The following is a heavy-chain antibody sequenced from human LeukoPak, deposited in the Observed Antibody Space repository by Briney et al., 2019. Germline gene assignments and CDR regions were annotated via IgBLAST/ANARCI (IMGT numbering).Heavy chain of an antibody. J-gene: IGHJ5*02. CDR2: IYSSGST. Sequence: PSETLSLTCTVSGGSISSYDWSWIRQPAGKGLEWIARIYSSGSTNYNPSLKSRVTTSVDTSKNQFSLKLSCVTATDTAVYYWARDMADSSGWSLQGGRHTGWFDPWGQGTLVTVSS. V-gene: IGHV4-4*07. D-gene: IGHD6-19*01. CDR1: GGSISSYD. CDR3: ARDMADSSGWSLQGGRHTGWFDP.